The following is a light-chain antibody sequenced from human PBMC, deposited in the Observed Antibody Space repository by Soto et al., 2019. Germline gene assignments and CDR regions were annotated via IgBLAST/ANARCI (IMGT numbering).Light chain of an antibody. CDR2: DTS. CDR1: QSVSSY. CDR3: QQYGSSPIT. V-gene: IGKV3D-20*01. J-gene: IGKJ5*01. Sequence: EIVMTHSPATLSVSPGERVTLSFTARQSVSSYLAWYQHKPGLAPRLLIHDTSSRAIGIPDRLSGSKSGTNFTLTIRRMEPEDVGTYYCQQYGSSPITFGQGTRLEIK.